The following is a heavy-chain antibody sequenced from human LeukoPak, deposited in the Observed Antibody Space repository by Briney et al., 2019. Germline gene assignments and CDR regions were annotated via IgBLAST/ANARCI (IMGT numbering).Heavy chain of an antibody. D-gene: IGHD6-13*01. J-gene: IGHJ6*02. V-gene: IGHV3-73*01. Sequence: GGSLRLSCAASGFTFSGSGMHWVRQASGKGLEWIGRIRTKVNSYATAYAASVEGRFTISRDDSKNTAYLQMDSLKTEDTAVYYCSRGISGYGMDVWGQGTTVTVSS. CDR1: GFTFSGSG. CDR2: IRTKVNSYAT. CDR3: SRGISGYGMDV.